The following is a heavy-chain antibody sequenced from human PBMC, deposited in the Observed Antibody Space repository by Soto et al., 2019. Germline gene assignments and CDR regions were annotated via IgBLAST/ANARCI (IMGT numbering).Heavy chain of an antibody. D-gene: IGHD1-26*01. Sequence: GASVKVSCKASGYTFTSYYMHWARQAPGQGLEWMGIINPSGGSTSYAQKFQGRVTMTRDTSTSTVYMELSSLRSEDTAVYYCARGQGIVGAIAVDGAFDIWGQGTMVTVSS. CDR1: GYTFTSYY. CDR3: ARGQGIVGAIAVDGAFDI. J-gene: IGHJ3*02. CDR2: INPSGGST. V-gene: IGHV1-46*01.